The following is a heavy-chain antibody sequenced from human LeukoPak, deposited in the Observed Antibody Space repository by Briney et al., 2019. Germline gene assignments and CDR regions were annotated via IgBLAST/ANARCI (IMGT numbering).Heavy chain of an antibody. J-gene: IGHJ5*02. CDR1: GYTFTSYY. Sequence: GASVKVSCKASGYTFTSYYMHWVRQATGQGLEWMGIINPSGGSTSYAQKFQGRVTMTRDTSTSTVYMELSSLRSEDTAVYYCARDRIIGGSSGRWFDPWGQGTLVTVSS. CDR3: ARDRIIGGSSGRWFDP. V-gene: IGHV1-46*01. CDR2: INPSGGST. D-gene: IGHD1-20*01.